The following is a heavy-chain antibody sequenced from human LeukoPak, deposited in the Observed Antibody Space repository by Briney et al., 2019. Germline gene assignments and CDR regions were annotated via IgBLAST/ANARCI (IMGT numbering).Heavy chain of an antibody. CDR1: GCSISSSNFY. D-gene: IGHD3-16*01. Sequence: SATLSLTCTVSGCSISSSNFYWGWIRQPPGQGLEWIGTISYSGSTFYSPSLKSRITISVDTSKNQFSLKLNSGTAADTAVYYCARQGGGQGSFGGVLNGVDPGGQGTLVTVSA. V-gene: IGHV4-39*01. CDR3: ARQGGGQGSFGGVLNGVDP. CDR2: ISYSGST. J-gene: IGHJ5*02.